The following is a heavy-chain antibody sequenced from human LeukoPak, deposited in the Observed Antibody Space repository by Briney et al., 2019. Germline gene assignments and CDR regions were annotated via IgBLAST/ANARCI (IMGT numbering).Heavy chain of an antibody. J-gene: IGHJ4*02. V-gene: IGHV3-23*01. Sequence: GGSLRLSCAASGFTFSSYAMSWVRQAPGKGLEWVSAISGSGGSTYYADSVKGRFTIPRDNSKNTLYLQMNSLRAEDTAVYYCAKQSRASTYDFWSGYYVTPIDYWGQGTLVTVSS. D-gene: IGHD3-3*01. CDR3: AKQSRASTYDFWSGYYVTPIDY. CDR2: ISGSGGST. CDR1: GFTFSSYA.